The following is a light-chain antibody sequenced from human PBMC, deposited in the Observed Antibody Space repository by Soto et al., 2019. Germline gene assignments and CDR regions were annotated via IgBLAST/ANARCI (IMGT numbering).Light chain of an antibody. CDR1: ESNVESNS. Sequence: QSVLTQPPSASGAPGQRVIISCFGSESNVESNSVTWYQHLPGTAPQLLIYADSQRPSRVPGRFSGSHSGTSASLAISGLRSEDEATYYCASWDDSLNGPVFGGGTKLTVL. V-gene: IGLV1-44*01. J-gene: IGLJ2*01. CDR3: ASWDDSLNGPV. CDR2: ADS.